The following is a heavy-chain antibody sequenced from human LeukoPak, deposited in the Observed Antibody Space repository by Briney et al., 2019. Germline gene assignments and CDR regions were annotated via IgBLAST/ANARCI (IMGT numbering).Heavy chain of an antibody. J-gene: IGHJ4*02. Sequence: SETLSLTCTVSGGSISSSSYYWGWIRQPPGKGLEWIGSIYYSGSTYYNPSLKSRVTISVDTSKNQFSLQLSSVTAADTAVYYCARYTVVTRDFDYWGQGTLVTVSS. D-gene: IGHD4-23*01. V-gene: IGHV4-39*01. CDR3: ARYTVVTRDFDY. CDR2: IYYSGST. CDR1: GGSISSSSYY.